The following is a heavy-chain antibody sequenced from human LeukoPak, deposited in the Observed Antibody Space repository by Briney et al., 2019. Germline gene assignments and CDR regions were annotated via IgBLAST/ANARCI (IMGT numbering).Heavy chain of an antibody. CDR3: ARDFNTRNYYDSSFDY. V-gene: IGHV1-2*02. D-gene: IGHD3-22*01. J-gene: IGHJ4*02. CDR2: INPNSGGT. CDR1: GYTFTGYY. Sequence: ASVKVSCKASGYTFTGYYMHWVRQAPGQGLEWMGWINPNSGGTNYAQKFQGRVTMTRDTSISTAYMELSRLRSDDTAVYYCARDFNTRNYYDSSFDYWGQGTLVTVPS.